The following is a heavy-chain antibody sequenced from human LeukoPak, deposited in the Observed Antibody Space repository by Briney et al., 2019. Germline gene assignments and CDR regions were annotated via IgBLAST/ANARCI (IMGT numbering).Heavy chain of an antibody. CDR1: EFTFSAYW. CDR3: ARDLELTYYDSSGYDY. D-gene: IGHD3-22*01. V-gene: IGHV3-74*01. J-gene: IGHJ4*02. CDR2: INGDESST. Sequence: PGGSLRLSCAASEFTFSAYWMHWVRQVPGKGLVWVSRINGDESSTSYADSVKGRFTISRDNAKNTLYLQMNSLRAEDTAVYYCARDLELTYYDSSGYDYWGQGTPVTVSS.